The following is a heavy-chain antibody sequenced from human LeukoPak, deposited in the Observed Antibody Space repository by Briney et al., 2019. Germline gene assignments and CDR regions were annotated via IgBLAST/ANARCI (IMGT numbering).Heavy chain of an antibody. CDR1: GGSSSGYY. CDR2: INHSGGT. Sequence: SETLSLTCAVYGGSSSGYYWSWIRQPPGKGLEWIGEINHSGGTNYNPSLKSRVTISVDTSKNQFSLKLSSVTAADTAVYYCARGRVAGKPNDYWGQGTLVTVSS. CDR3: ARGRVAGKPNDY. D-gene: IGHD6-19*01. V-gene: IGHV4-34*01. J-gene: IGHJ4*02.